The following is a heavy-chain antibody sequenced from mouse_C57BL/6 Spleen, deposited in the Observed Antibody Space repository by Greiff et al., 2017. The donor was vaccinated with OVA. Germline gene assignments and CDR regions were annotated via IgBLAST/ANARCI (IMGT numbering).Heavy chain of an antibody. CDR2: ISSGGDYI. J-gene: IGHJ3*01. CDR1: GFTFSSYA. D-gene: IGHD2-12*01. V-gene: IGHV5-9-1*02. CDR3: TRDVVLYPFAY. Sequence: EVKLMESGEGLVKPGGSLKLSCAASGFTFSSYAMSWVRQTPEKRLEWVAYISSGGDYIYYADTVKGRFTISRDNARNTLYLQMSSLKSEDTAMYYCTRDVVLYPFAYWGQGTLVTVSA.